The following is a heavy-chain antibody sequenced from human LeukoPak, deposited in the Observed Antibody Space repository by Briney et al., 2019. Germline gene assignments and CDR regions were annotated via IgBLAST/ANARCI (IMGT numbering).Heavy chain of an antibody. J-gene: IGHJ4*02. CDR1: GYTFTGYY. Sequence: PVKVSCKASGYTFTGYYMHWVRQAPGQGLEWMGWINPNSGGTNYAQKFQGRVTMTRDTSISTAYMELSRLRSDDTAVYYCARDKGTLGTRYYFDYWGQGTLVTVSS. V-gene: IGHV1-2*02. D-gene: IGHD2-2*01. CDR3: ARDKGTLGTRYYFDY. CDR2: INPNSGGT.